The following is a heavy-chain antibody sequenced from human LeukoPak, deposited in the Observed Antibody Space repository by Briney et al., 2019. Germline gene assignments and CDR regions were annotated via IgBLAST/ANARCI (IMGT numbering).Heavy chain of an antibody. Sequence: GGSLRLSCAASGFTFSSYWMHWVRQAPGKGLVWVSHINSDGSSTSYADSVKRRFTISRDNAKNTLYLQMNNLRAEDTAVYYCTRRALGGYYYDYMDVWGKGTTVTVSS. V-gene: IGHV3-74*01. CDR2: INSDGSST. J-gene: IGHJ6*03. CDR1: GFTFSSYW. D-gene: IGHD3-10*01. CDR3: TRRALGGYYYDYMDV.